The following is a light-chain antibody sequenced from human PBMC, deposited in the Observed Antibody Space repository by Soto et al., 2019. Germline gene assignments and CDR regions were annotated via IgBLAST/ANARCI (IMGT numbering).Light chain of an antibody. J-gene: IGKJ2*01. CDR1: QSVSRN. Sequence: EIVMTQSPATLSVSPVERATFSCRASQSVSRNLTWYQQKFGQAPRLLIYDASTRATGIPARFSGSGSGTEFTLTISSLQSEDFAVYYCQQYNDWADTFGQGTKLEIK. CDR3: QQYNDWADT. CDR2: DAS. V-gene: IGKV3-15*01.